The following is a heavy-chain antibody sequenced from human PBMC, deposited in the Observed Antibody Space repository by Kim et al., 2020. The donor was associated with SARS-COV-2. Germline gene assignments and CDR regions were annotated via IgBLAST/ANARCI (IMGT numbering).Heavy chain of an antibody. CDR2: INHSGST. V-gene: IGHV4-34*01. J-gene: IGHJ3*02. D-gene: IGHD3-22*01. CDR1: GGSFSGYY. Sequence: SETLSLTCAVYGGSFSGYYWSWIRQPPGKGLEWIGEINHSGSTNYNPSLKSRVTISVDTSKNQFSLKLSSVTAADTAVYYCARVFEDSSGYYYLSTDAFDIWGQGTMVTVSS. CDR3: ARVFEDSSGYYYLSTDAFDI.